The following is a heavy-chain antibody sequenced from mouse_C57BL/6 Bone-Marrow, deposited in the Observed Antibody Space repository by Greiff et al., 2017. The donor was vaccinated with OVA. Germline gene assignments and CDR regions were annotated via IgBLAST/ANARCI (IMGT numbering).Heavy chain of an antibody. CDR1: GYSITSGYY. CDR2: ISYDGSN. D-gene: IGHD3-2*02. J-gene: IGHJ2*01. CDR3: AREDSSGYPYYFDY. Sequence: ESGPGLVKPSQSLSLTCSVTGYSITSGYYWNWIRQFPGNKLEWMGYISYDGSNNYNPSLKNRISFTRDTSKNQFFLKLNSVTTEDTATYYCAREDSSGYPYYFDYWGQGTTLTVSS. V-gene: IGHV3-6*01.